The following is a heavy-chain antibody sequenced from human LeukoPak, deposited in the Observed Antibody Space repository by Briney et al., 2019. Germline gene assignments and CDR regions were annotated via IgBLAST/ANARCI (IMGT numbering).Heavy chain of an antibody. CDR1: GYTFTSYG. J-gene: IGHJ4*02. V-gene: IGHV1-18*01. CDR2: ISAYNGNT. CDR3: ARVNYGGNSGY. Sequence: ASXXVSCKASGYTFTSYGISWVRQAQGQGGEGMGWISAYNGNTNYEQKLQGRATMTTDTSTRRAYMELRSLRSDDTAVYYCARVNYGGNSGYWGQGTLVTVSS. D-gene: IGHD4-23*01.